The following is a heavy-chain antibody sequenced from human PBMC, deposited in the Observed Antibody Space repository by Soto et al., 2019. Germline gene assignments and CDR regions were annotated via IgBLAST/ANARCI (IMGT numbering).Heavy chain of an antibody. Sequence: GASVKVSCKASGYTFTGYYMHWVRQAPGQGLEWMGWINPNSGGTNYAQKFQGRVTMTRDTSISTAYMELSRLRSDDTAVYYCASDRTTRCKIPGYFQHWGQGTLVTVSS. D-gene: IGHD1-1*01. CDR1: GYTFTGYY. CDR3: ASDRTTRCKIPGYFQH. CDR2: INPNSGGT. J-gene: IGHJ1*01. V-gene: IGHV1-2*02.